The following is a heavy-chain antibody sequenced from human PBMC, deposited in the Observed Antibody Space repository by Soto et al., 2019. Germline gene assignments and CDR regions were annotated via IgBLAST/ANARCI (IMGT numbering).Heavy chain of an antibody. D-gene: IGHD2-2*01. CDR2: ISGSGGST. V-gene: IGHV3-23*01. CDR1: GFTFSNYA. CDR3: VLQYCSSVSCYADYYYYYLEV. Sequence: PGGSLRLSCAASGFTFSNYAMSWVRQAPGKGLEWVSAISGSGGSTYYADSVKGRFTISRDNSKNTLYLQMNSLRAEDTAVYYCVLQYCSSVSCYADYYYYYLEVWGKATTVSV. J-gene: IGHJ6*03.